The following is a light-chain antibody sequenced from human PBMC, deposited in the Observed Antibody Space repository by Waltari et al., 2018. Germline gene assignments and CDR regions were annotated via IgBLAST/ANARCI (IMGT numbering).Light chain of an antibody. CDR1: SRDVGGYNY. V-gene: IGLV2-14*01. Sequence: QSALTQPASVSGSPGQSFPISCTGPSRDVGGYNYVSWYPQHPGKAPKLMIFDFSKRPSGVSNRFSGSKSGNPASLTISGLQAEDEGDYYRSSYTSSSTSGVFGGGTKLTVL. CDR2: DFS. CDR3: SSYTSSSTSGV. J-gene: IGLJ3*02.